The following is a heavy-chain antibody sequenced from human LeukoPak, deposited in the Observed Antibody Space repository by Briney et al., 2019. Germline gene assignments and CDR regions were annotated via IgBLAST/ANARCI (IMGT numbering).Heavy chain of an antibody. Sequence: PSETLSLTCAVYGGSFSGYYWSWIRQPPGKGLEWIGEINHSGSTNYNPSPKSRVTISVDTSKNQFSLKLSSVTAADTAVYYCAREGDYGDYGFQHWGQGTLVTVSS. D-gene: IGHD4-17*01. CDR3: AREGDYGDYGFQH. CDR2: INHSGST. J-gene: IGHJ1*01. CDR1: GGSFSGYY. V-gene: IGHV4-34*01.